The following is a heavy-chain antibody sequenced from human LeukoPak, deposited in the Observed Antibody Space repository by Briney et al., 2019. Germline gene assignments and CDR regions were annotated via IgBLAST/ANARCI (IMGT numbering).Heavy chain of an antibody. D-gene: IGHD6-19*01. CDR3: GRSRGAGPGAHFDV. CDR2: IKQDGSEK. V-gene: IGHV3-7*05. J-gene: IGHJ4*02. CDR1: GFTLRSYW. Sequence: GGSLRLSCAASGFTLRSYWMSWVRQAPGRGLEWVANIKQDGSEKYYVDSVKGRFTISRDNAKNSLYLQMNSLRAEDTAVYYCGRSRGAGPGAHFDVWGQGTLVTVSS.